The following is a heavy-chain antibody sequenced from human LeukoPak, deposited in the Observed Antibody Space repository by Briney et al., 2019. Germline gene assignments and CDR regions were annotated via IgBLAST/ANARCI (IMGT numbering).Heavy chain of an antibody. CDR1: GYTFTSYG. D-gene: IGHD5-24*01. CDR3: AKDGRYQTTIINDAFDI. V-gene: IGHV1-18*01. J-gene: IGHJ3*02. CDR2: VSTYNDNT. Sequence: ASVKVSCKASGYTFTSYGISWVRQAPGQGLEWMGWVSTYNDNTNYAQNLQGRVTMTSDTSTTTAYMELRSLRSDDTAVYYCAKDGRYQTTIINDAFDIWGQGTMVTVSS.